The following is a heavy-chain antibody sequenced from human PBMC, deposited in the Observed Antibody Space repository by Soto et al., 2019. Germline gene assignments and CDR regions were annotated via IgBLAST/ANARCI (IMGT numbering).Heavy chain of an antibody. CDR2: IYYSGST. Sequence: PSEALSVTCSVSGCSISRSSYYWGLIRQPPGKGLEWIGSIYYSGSTYYNPSLKIQVTISVDTSKNQFSLNVISVTAADTAVYYCRRSSRYSTDVWGQGTTVTVSS. CDR1: GCSISRSSYY. CDR3: RRSSRYSTDV. D-gene: IGHD6-13*01. J-gene: IGHJ6*02. V-gene: IGHV4-39*01.